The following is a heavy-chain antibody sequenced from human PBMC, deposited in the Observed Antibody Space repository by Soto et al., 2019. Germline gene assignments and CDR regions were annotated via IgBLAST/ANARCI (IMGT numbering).Heavy chain of an antibody. CDR3: ARGPSPRDYGGQKDY. CDR1: GFTFSSYG. D-gene: IGHD4-17*01. J-gene: IGHJ4*02. CDR2: IWYDGSNK. V-gene: IGHV3-33*01. Sequence: QVQLVESGGGVVQPGRSLRLSCAASGFTFSSYGMHWVRQAPGKGLEWVAVIWYDGSNKYYADSVKGRFTISRDNSKNTLYLQMNSLRAEDTAVYYCARGPSPRDYGGQKDYWGQGTLVTVSS.